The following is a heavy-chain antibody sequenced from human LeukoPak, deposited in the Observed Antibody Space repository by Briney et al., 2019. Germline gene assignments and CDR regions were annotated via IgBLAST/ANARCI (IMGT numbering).Heavy chain of an antibody. D-gene: IGHD3-3*01. CDR3: ARGNYDFWSGYPTAPYGMDV. Sequence: SETLSLTCAVYGGSFSGYYWSWIRQPPGKGLEWIGEINHSGSTNYNPSLKSRVTISVDASKNQFSLKLSSVTAADTAVYYCARGNYDFWSGYPTAPYGMDVWGQGTTVTVSS. V-gene: IGHV4-34*01. CDR2: INHSGST. CDR1: GGSFSGYY. J-gene: IGHJ6*02.